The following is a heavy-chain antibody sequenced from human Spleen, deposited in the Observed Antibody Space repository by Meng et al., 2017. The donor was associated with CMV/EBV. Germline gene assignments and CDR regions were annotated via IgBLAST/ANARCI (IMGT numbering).Heavy chain of an antibody. CDR2: INHSGST. CDR1: GGSFSGYY. J-gene: IGHJ5*02. V-gene: IGHV4-34*01. D-gene: IGHD2-2*01. CDR3: ARAAVPAAWLDP. Sequence: TCAVYGGSFSGYYWSWIRQPPGKGLEWIGEINHSGSTNYNPSLKSRVTISVDTSKNQFSLKLSSVTAADTAVYYWARAAVPAAWLDPWGQGTLVTVSS.